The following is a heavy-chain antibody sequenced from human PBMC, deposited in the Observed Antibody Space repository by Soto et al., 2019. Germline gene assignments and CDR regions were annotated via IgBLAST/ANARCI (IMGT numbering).Heavy chain of an antibody. D-gene: IGHD4-17*01. V-gene: IGHV4-59*08. CDR2: IYYSGST. J-gene: IGHJ4*02. CDR3: ARTDGDYDDY. CDR1: GGSISSYY. Sequence: QVQLQESGPGLVKPSETLSLTCTVSGGSISSYYWSWIRQPPGKGLEWIGYIYYSGSTNYNPALNSRVTISVDTSKIQFSLKLSSVTAADTAVYYCARTDGDYDDYWGPGTLVTVSS.